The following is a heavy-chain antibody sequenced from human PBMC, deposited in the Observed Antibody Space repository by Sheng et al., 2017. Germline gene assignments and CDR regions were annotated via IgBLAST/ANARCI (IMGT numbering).Heavy chain of an antibody. J-gene: IGHJ4*02. D-gene: IGHD6-19*01. V-gene: IGHV3-9*03. CDR1: GFTFDNYA. Sequence: EVQLVESGGGLVQPGRSLRLSCAASGFTFDNYAMHWVRQTPGKGLEWVSGISWNSGTIGYADSVKGRFTISRDNAKNSLYLQMNSLRPDDMALYYCPKASGAELDSTAWYYDYWGQGTLVTVSS. CDR2: ISWNSGTI. CDR3: PKASGAELDSTAWYYDY.